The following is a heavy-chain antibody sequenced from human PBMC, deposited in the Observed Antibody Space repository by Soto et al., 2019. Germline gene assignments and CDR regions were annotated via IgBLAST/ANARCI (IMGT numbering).Heavy chain of an antibody. V-gene: IGHV1-69*01. J-gene: IGHJ4*02. CDR1: GGTFSSYA. Sequence: QVQLVQSGAEVKKPGSSVKVSCKASGGTFSSYAISWVRQAPGQGLEWMGGIIPIFGTANYAQKFQGRVTVTADESTSTDYMELSSLRSEDTAVYYCASNYDILTGQNGWGQGTLVTVSS. CDR3: ASNYDILTGQNG. CDR2: IIPIFGTA. D-gene: IGHD3-9*01.